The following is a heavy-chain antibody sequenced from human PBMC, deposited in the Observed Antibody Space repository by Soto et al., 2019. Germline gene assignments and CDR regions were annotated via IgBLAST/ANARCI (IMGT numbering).Heavy chain of an antibody. J-gene: IGHJ4*02. CDR3: AKTATYDYVWGDYRYFFDH. V-gene: IGHV3-23*01. D-gene: IGHD3-16*02. CDR1: GFPFNTHG. CDR2: ISGGGDRT. Sequence: GGSLRLSCGASGFPFNTHGMSVVLHVPWNGLEWVSGISGGGDRTQYADGVKGRFTISRDNSKSTVDLQMTSLRAEDTATYYCAKTATYDYVWGDYRYFFDHWGQGTVVTVSS.